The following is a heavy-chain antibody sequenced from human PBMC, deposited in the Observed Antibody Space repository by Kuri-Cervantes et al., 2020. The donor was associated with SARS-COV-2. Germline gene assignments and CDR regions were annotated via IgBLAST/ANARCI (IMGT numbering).Heavy chain of an antibody. J-gene: IGHJ4*02. Sequence: ASVKVSCKASGYTFTGYYMHWVRQAPGQGLEWMGWINPNSGGTNYAQRFQGRVTMTRDTSISTAYMELSSLRSDDTAVYYCARDPTIAAAATNFDYWGQGTLVTVSS. D-gene: IGHD6-13*01. CDR2: INPNSGGT. CDR3: ARDPTIAAAATNFDY. V-gene: IGHV1-2*02. CDR1: GYTFTGYY.